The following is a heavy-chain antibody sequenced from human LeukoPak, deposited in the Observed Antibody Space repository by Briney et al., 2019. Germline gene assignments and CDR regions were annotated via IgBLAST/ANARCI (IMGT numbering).Heavy chain of an antibody. CDR3: ASLMVTTGDY. Sequence: SETLSLTCTVSGYSISSGYYWGWIRQPPGKGLEWIGSIYHSGSTYYNPSLKSRVTISVDTSKNQFSLKLSSVTAADTAVYYCASLMVTTGDYWGQGTLVTVSS. J-gene: IGHJ4*02. D-gene: IGHD4-17*01. CDR2: IYHSGST. CDR1: GYSISSGYY. V-gene: IGHV4-38-2*02.